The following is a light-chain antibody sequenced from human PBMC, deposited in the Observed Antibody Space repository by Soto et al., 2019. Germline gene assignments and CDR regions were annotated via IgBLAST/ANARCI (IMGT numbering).Light chain of an antibody. Sequence: DIEMTQSPSSLSASVGDRVSITCQASHDIKYYLNWYQQKPGTAPKLLIYDTSNLQGGVPPSFSGGGSGTSFVLIISNLQPEDIATYYCQQYYDDPRNFGEGTKVEIK. CDR2: DTS. V-gene: IGKV1-33*01. J-gene: IGKJ4*01. CDR1: HDIKYY. CDR3: QQYYDDPRN.